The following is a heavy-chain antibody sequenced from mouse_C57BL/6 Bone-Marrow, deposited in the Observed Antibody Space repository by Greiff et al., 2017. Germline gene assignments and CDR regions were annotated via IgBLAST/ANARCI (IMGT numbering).Heavy chain of an antibody. CDR2: IDPNSGGT. V-gene: IGHV1-72*01. CDR3: ARGTYYSNDPLAY. Sequence: QVQLQQPGAELVKPGASVKLSCKASGYTFTSYWMHWVKQRPGRGLEWIGRIDPNSGGTKYNEQFKSKATLTVDKPSSTAYMQLSSLTSEDSAVYYCARGTYYSNDPLAYWGQGTLVTVSA. CDR1: GYTFTSYW. D-gene: IGHD2-5*01. J-gene: IGHJ3*01.